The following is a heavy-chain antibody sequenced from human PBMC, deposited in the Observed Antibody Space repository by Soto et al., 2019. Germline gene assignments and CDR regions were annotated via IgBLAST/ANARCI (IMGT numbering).Heavy chain of an antibody. Sequence: EVQLVESGGGLVQPGGSLRLSCAASGFTFSSYDMHWVRQATRKGLEWVSGIGTAGQTFYPDSVKGRFTISRENAKNSLYLQMNSLRAGDTAVYYCARAKVRAAGGTVWFDPWGQGTLVTVSS. V-gene: IGHV3-13*01. CDR3: ARAKVRAAGGTVWFDP. CDR1: GFTFSSYD. D-gene: IGHD3-10*01. J-gene: IGHJ5*02. CDR2: IGTAGQT.